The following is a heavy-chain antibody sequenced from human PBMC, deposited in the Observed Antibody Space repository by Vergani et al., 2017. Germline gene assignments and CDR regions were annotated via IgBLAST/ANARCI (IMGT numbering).Heavy chain of an antibody. CDR3: AKIGSRLNYMDF. V-gene: IGHV3-23*01. CDR1: GFTFSSYA. D-gene: IGHD3-16*01. CDR2: ISGSGGST. Sequence: EVQLLESGGGLVQPGGSLRLSCAASGFTFSSYAMSWVRQAPGKGLEWVSAISGSGGSTYYADAVKGRFTISRDNSKNTLYLQMNSLGAEDTAVYYCAKIGSRLNYMDFWGKGTTVTVSS. J-gene: IGHJ6*03.